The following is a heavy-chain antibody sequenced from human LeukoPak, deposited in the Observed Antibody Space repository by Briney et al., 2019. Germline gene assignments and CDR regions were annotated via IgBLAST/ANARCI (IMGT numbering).Heavy chain of an antibody. D-gene: IGHD2-15*01. CDR1: GYTFTGYY. CDR3: ARDYSNKFDS. Sequence: ASVKVSCKASGYTFTGYYMHWVRQAPGQGLEWMGWINPSNAATNYALQFQGRVTMTRDTSINTVYMELSRLTSDDRAVYYCARDYSNKFDSWGQGTMVTVSS. CDR2: INPSNAAT. V-gene: IGHV1-2*02. J-gene: IGHJ4*02.